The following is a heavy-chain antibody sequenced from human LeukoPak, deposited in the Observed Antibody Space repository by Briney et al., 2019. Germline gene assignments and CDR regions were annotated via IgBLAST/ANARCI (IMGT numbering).Heavy chain of an antibody. CDR2: INHSGST. V-gene: IGHV4-34*01. Sequence: PSETLSLTCAVYGGSFSGYYWSWIRQPPGKGLEWIGEINHSGSTNYNPSLKSRVTMSVDTSKNQFSLKLSSVTAADTAVYYCARLAHYYDNSGYLFDYWGQGTLVTVSS. D-gene: IGHD3-22*01. CDR3: ARLAHYYDNSGYLFDY. J-gene: IGHJ4*02. CDR1: GGSFSGYY.